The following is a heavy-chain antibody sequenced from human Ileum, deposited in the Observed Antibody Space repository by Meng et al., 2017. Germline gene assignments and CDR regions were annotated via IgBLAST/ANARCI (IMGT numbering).Heavy chain of an antibody. CDR1: GGTFTTNT. D-gene: IGHD2-2*01. Sequence: QGGLVRSGDSLKRPGASVKVSCKASGGTFTTNTFNWVRLAPGQGLEWLGQIIPMFDTANYAQKFQGRVTLTADKSTRTAFMELSSLRSEDTAVYYCARQYCSSSSCYLIDDWGHGTLVTVSS. V-gene: IGHV1-69*06. CDR3: ARQYCSSSSCYLIDD. CDR2: IIPMFDTA. J-gene: IGHJ4*01.